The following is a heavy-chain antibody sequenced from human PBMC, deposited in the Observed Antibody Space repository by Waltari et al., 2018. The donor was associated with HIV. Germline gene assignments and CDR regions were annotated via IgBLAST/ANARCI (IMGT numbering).Heavy chain of an antibody. CDR3: ARDGSPIDF. J-gene: IGHJ4*02. V-gene: IGHV4-4*07. CDR2: IYSSGTT. CDR1: GGSISNYY. Sequence: QVQLQESGPGLVKTSETLSLTCTVSGGSISNYYWSCIRQTAGKGLEWIGRIYSSGTTEYNPSLKSRVTMSVDTSKNQFSLNLTSVTAADTAVYYCARDGSPIDFWGQGTLVTV.